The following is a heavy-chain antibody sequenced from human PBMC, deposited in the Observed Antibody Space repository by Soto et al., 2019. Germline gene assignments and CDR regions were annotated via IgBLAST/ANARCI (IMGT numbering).Heavy chain of an antibody. CDR1: GGSNSSSNW. V-gene: IGHV4-4*02. CDR2: IYHSGST. D-gene: IGHD3-22*01. J-gene: IGHJ4*02. CDR3: ARGKYYYDSSGYYYFDY. Sequence: SETLSLTCAVSGGSNSSSNWWSWVRQPPGKGLEWIGEIYHSGSTNYNPSLKSRVTISVDKSKNQFSLKLSSVTAADTAVYYCARGKYYYDSSGYYYFDYWGQGTLVTVSS.